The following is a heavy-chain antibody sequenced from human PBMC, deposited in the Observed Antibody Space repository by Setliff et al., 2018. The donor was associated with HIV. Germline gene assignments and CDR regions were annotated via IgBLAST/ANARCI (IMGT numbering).Heavy chain of an antibody. Sequence: ASVKVSCKASGYTFTNYDINWVRQAPGKGLEWMGGFDPEDGERIYAQKFQDRVTMTEDTSSDTAYMEMSGLTSEATAVYFCSTGWGLYDNRHTAAGYLQHWGQGTLVTVSS. CDR3: STGWGLYDNRHTAAGYLQH. D-gene: IGHD3-22*01. V-gene: IGHV1-24*01. J-gene: IGHJ1*01. CDR1: GYTFTNYD. CDR2: FDPEDGER.